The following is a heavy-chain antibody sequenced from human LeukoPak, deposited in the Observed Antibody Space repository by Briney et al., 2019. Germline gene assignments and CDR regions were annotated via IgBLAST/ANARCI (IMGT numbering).Heavy chain of an antibody. CDR1: GFTFSSYA. J-gene: IGHJ3*02. CDR3: AKDHPNIVGAADAFDI. CDR2: ISGSGGST. Sequence: GGSLRLSCAASGFTFSSYALSWVRQAPGRGLEWVSAISGSGGSTYYADSVKGRFTISRDNSNNTLYLQMNSLRAEDTAVYYCAKDHPNIVGAADAFDIWGQGTMVTVSS. D-gene: IGHD1-26*01. V-gene: IGHV3-23*01.